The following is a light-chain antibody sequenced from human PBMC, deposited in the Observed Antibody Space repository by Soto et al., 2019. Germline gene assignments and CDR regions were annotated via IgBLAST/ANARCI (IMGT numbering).Light chain of an antibody. CDR3: AAWDDSLRGVV. J-gene: IGLJ3*02. V-gene: IGLV1-47*01. CDR2: RND. CDR1: ISNLGSNF. Sequence: QSVLTQPPSASGTPGQRVTISCSGSISNLGSNFVFWYQQLPGAAPKLLISRNDQRPSGVPDRFSGSKSGTSASLVISGLRSEDEADYHCAAWDDSLRGVVFGGGTKVTVL.